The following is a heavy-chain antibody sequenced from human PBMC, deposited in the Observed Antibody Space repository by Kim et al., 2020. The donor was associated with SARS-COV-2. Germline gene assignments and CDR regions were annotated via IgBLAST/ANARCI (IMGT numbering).Heavy chain of an antibody. CDR3: ARGGPIVGATPSTLFDY. Sequence: LKSRVAISVDTSKNQFSLKLGSVTAADTAVYYCARGGPIVGATPSTLFDYWGQGTLVTVSS. V-gene: IGHV4-34*01. J-gene: IGHJ4*02. D-gene: IGHD1-26*01.